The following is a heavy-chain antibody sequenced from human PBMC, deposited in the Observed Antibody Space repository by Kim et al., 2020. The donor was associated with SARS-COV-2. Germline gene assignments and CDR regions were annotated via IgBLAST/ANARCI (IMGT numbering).Heavy chain of an antibody. V-gene: IGHV3-23*01. Sequence: YADSVKGRFTISRDNSKNTLYLQMNSLRAEDTAVYYCAKDVDQGVTPSDYWGQGTLVTVSS. D-gene: IGHD3-10*01. CDR3: AKDVDQGVTPSDY. J-gene: IGHJ4*02.